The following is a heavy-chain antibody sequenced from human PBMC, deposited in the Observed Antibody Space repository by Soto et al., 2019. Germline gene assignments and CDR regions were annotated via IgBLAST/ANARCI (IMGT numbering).Heavy chain of an antibody. CDR3: ATSYGSGYRAFDY. J-gene: IGHJ4*02. CDR1: GDIFSFYT. CDR2: INPILSMS. Sequence: QVQLVQSGAEVKKPGSSVKVSCKASGDIFSFYTINWVRQAPGLGLEWVGRINPILSMSNYAQKFQGRVTMTADKSTSTAYMELRSLRSEDTAIYYCATSYGSGYRAFDYWGQGALVTVSS. V-gene: IGHV1-69*02. D-gene: IGHD3-10*01.